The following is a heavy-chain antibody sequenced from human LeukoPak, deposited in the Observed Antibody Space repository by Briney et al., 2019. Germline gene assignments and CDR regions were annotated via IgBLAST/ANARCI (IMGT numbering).Heavy chain of an antibody. D-gene: IGHD3-3*01. V-gene: IGHV4-30-4*08. Sequence: AQTLSLTCTVSGGSISSGDYYWSWIRQPPGKGLEWIGYIYYSGSTYYNPSLKSRVTISVDTSKNQFSLKLSSVTAADTAVYYCARVPREIFGVPEDIWGQGTMVTVSS. CDR3: ARVPREIFGVPEDI. J-gene: IGHJ3*02. CDR1: GGSISSGDYY. CDR2: IYYSGST.